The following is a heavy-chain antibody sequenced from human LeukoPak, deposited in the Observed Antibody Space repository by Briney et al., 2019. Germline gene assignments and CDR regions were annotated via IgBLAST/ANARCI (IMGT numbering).Heavy chain of an antibody. Sequence: GGSLRLSCAASGFTFSSYAMSWVRQAPGKGLEWVSAISGTGSSTYSADSVKGRFTISRDNSKNTLYLQMNTLRAEDTAIYYCAKGKQTAFLDWFDPWGQGTLVTVSS. CDR2: ISGTGSST. J-gene: IGHJ5*02. D-gene: IGHD2-21*02. V-gene: IGHV3-23*01. CDR1: GFTFSSYA. CDR3: AKGKQTAFLDWFDP.